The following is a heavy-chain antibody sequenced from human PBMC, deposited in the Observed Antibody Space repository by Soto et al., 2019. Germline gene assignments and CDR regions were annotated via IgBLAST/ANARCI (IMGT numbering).Heavy chain of an antibody. Sequence: PSETLSLTCTVSNDFIRSGTYYWAWIRQPPGRGLEWMGSLSYLGTTDYSPSLKSRVTISKDASKNQFSLKLTSVAAAATAFYYCATGRSDSGYYEEHYWGRGTLVTVSS. J-gene: IGHJ4*02. CDR2: LSYLGTT. CDR1: NDFIRSGTYY. D-gene: IGHD3-22*01. CDR3: ATGRSDSGYYEEHY. V-gene: IGHV4-39*01.